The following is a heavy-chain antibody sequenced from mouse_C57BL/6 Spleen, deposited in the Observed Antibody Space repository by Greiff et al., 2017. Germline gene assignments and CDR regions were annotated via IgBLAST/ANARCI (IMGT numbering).Heavy chain of an antibody. CDR3: ARRGTVVATDY. J-gene: IGHJ4*01. CDR1: GYAFSSYW. Sequence: QVTLKESGAELVKPGASVKISCKASGYAFSSYWMNWVKQRPGKGLEWIGQIYPGDGDTNYNRKFKGKATLTADKSSSTAYMQLSSLTSEDSAVYFCARRGTVVATDYWGQGTSVTVSS. CDR2: IYPGDGDT. D-gene: IGHD1-1*01. V-gene: IGHV1-80*01.